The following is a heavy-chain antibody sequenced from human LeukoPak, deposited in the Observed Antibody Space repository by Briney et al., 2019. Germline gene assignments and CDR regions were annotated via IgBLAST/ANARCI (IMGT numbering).Heavy chain of an antibody. V-gene: IGHV3-30*02. CDR1: GFTFSSYG. CDR3: ASYRARIAAADPYFDY. Sequence: GGSLRLSCAASGFTFSSYGMHWVRQAPGRGLEWVAFIRYDGSNKYYADSVKGRFTISRDNSKNTLYLQMNSLRAEDTAVYYCASYRARIAAADPYFDYWGQGTLVTVSS. D-gene: IGHD6-13*01. J-gene: IGHJ4*02. CDR2: IRYDGSNK.